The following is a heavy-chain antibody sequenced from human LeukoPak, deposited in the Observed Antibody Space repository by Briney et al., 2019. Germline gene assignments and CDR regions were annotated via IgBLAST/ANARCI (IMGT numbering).Heavy chain of an antibody. Sequence: GASVKVSCKTSGYTFTGYYMNWVRQAPGQGLEWMGWINPDSGDTNYTEKFQGRVTMTRDTSISTAYMELSRLTSDDTAVYYCAREFSSSWSQYFQYWGQGALVTVSS. CDR2: INPDSGDT. V-gene: IGHV1-2*02. D-gene: IGHD6-13*01. J-gene: IGHJ1*01. CDR1: GYTFTGYY. CDR3: AREFSSSWSQYFQY.